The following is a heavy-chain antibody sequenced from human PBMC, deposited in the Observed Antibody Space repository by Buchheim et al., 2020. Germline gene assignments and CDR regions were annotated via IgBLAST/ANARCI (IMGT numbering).Heavy chain of an antibody. V-gene: IGHV4-34*01. Sequence: QVQLQQWGAGLLRPSETLALTCGVFDGSFDGYYWAWIRQSPGKGLEWIGEINHSGLTKDNPSLRSRITLSVDTSQKQFSLRLTSVTAADTALYFCARGWGFSSGWFDLWGPGSL. CDR3: ARGWGFSSGWFDL. CDR1: DGSFDGYY. J-gene: IGHJ5*02. D-gene: IGHD7-27*01. CDR2: INHSGLT.